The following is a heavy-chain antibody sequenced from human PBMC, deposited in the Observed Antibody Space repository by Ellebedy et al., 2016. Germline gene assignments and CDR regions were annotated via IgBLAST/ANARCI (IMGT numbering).Heavy chain of an antibody. D-gene: IGHD5-12*01. J-gene: IGHJ5*02. CDR1: GFSLSDYW. CDR2: INGAGSNI. Sequence: GESLKVSXVASGFSLSDYWMHWVRQGPGKGLEWASRINGAGSNIYYADSVKGRFTISRDSAKNTLYLQVISLRTEDTAIYYCTRGLAGYGRFDPWGQGTLVSVSS. V-gene: IGHV3-74*01. CDR3: TRGLAGYGRFDP.